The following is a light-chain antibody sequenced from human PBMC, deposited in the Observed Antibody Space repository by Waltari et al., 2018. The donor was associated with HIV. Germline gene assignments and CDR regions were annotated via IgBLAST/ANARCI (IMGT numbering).Light chain of an antibody. V-gene: IGLV1-44*01. CDR2: TND. CDR3: AAWDDSLNGM. CDR1: SSTLGSNI. J-gene: IGLJ3*02. Sequence: QSVLTQPPSVSGTPGQTVTISCSGRSSTLGSNIVNWYQQLPGAAPKLLSYTNDQRPSAVPDRFSGSKSGTSSSLAISGLQSADEADYYCAAWDDSLNGMFGGGTKLTVL.